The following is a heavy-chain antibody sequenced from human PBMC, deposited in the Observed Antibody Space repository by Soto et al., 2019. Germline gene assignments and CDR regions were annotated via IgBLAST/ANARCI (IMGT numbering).Heavy chain of an antibody. Sequence: GGSLRLSCVASGFTFSSYSMNWVRQAPGKGLEWVSFISNSGSPIYYADSVKGRFTISRDNAKNTLYLQMNSLRAEDTAVYYCAKSPTYGSGSYYVDNWFDPWGQGTLVTVSS. J-gene: IGHJ5*02. CDR2: ISNSGSPI. V-gene: IGHV3-48*01. D-gene: IGHD3-10*01. CDR3: AKSPTYGSGSYYVDNWFDP. CDR1: GFTFSSYS.